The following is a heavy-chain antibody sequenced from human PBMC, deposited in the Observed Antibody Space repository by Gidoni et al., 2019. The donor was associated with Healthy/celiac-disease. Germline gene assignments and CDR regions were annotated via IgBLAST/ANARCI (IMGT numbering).Heavy chain of an antibody. CDR3: ARVRCSSTSCYTGLLFDY. J-gene: IGHJ4*02. V-gene: IGHV4-59*01. D-gene: IGHD2-2*02. CDR1: GGSITSYY. CDR2: IYYSGST. Sequence: QVQLQESGPGLVKPSETLSLTCTDSGGSITSYYWSWIRQPPGKGLEWIGYIYYSGSTNYNPSLKSRVTISVDTSKNQFSLKLSSVTAADTAVYYCARVRCSSTSCYTGLLFDYWGQGTLVTVSS.